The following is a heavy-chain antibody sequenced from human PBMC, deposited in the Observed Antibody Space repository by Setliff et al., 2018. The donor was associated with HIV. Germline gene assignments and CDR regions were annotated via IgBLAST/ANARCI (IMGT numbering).Heavy chain of an antibody. CDR2: INHSGRT. CDR3: ARGARLLTGYADRWDYYYMRI. V-gene: IGHV4-34*01. J-gene: IGHJ6*03. Sequence: SETLSLTCAVSGGSFSVYYWRWIRQPPGKVLEWIGEINHSGRTNYNPSLKSRITRSVDTSKDHFSLKLSSVTAADTAVYYCARGARLLTGYADRWDYYYMRIWGKGTTVTVSS. D-gene: IGHD2-8*01. CDR1: GGSFSVYY.